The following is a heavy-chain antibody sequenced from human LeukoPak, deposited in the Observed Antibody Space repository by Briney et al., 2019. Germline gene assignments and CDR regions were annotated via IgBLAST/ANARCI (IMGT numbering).Heavy chain of an antibody. CDR2: IYYSGST. CDR1: GCSISSSSYY. Sequence: SETLSLSCTVSGCSISSSSYYWGWIRQPPREGLEWIGSIYYSGSTYYNPSLKSRVTISVDTSKNQFSLKLSSVTAADTAVYYCARGYAYYFDYWGQGTLVTVSS. V-gene: IGHV4-39*07. J-gene: IGHJ4*02. D-gene: IGHD3-22*01. CDR3: ARGYAYYFDY.